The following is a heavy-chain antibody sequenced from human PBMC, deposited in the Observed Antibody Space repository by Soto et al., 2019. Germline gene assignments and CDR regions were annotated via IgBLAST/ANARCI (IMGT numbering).Heavy chain of an antibody. Sequence: EVQLVESGGGLIQPGGSLRLSCAASGFTVSSNYMSWVRQAPGKGLEWVSVIYSGGSTYYADSVKGRFTISRDNSKNTLYLQMNSLRAEDTAVYYCARDGSWIGGSCSVDYWGQVTLVTVSS. CDR3: ARDGSWIGGSCSVDY. CDR1: GFTVSSNY. CDR2: IYSGGST. D-gene: IGHD2-15*01. J-gene: IGHJ4*02. V-gene: IGHV3-53*01.